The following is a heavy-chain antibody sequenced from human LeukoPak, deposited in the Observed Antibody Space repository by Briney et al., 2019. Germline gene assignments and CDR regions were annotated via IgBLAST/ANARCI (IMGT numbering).Heavy chain of an antibody. J-gene: IGHJ6*02. Sequence: GGSLRLSCAASGFTFSSYVMSWVRQAPGKGLEWVSSISNSGGSTYYADSVKGRFTISRDNAKNSLYLQMSNLRAEDTAVYFCARGGGLDVWGQGATVTVSS. V-gene: IGHV3-23*01. CDR2: ISNSGGST. CDR1: GFTFSSYV. D-gene: IGHD3-16*01. CDR3: ARGGGLDV.